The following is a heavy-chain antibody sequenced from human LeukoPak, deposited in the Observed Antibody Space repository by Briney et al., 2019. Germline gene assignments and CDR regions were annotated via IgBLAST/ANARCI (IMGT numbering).Heavy chain of an antibody. CDR3: TPDQGYKVFDY. CDR1: GFTFSSYW. D-gene: IGHD2-15*01. Sequence: GGSLRLSCAASGFTFSSYWMSWVRQAPGKGPEWVANIKQDGSGEYYVDSVKGRFTISRDNAKNSLYLQMNSLRAEDTAVYYWTPDQGYKVFDYWGQGSLVTVSS. V-gene: IGHV3-7*01. CDR2: IKQDGSGE. J-gene: IGHJ4*02.